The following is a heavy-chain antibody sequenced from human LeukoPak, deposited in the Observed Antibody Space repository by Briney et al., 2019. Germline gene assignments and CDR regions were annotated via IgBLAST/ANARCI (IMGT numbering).Heavy chain of an antibody. D-gene: IGHD3-10*01. CDR1: GFTFSSYG. V-gene: IGHV3-30*02. CDR3: AKGAAGMVRGVIVLYYYYYMDV. CDR2: IRYDGSNK. Sequence: GGSLRLSCAASGFTFSSYGMHWVRQAPGKGLEWVAFIRYDGSNKYYADSVKGRFTISRDNSKNTLYLQMNSLRAEDTAVYYCAKGAAGMVRGVIVLYYYYYMDVWGKGTTVTISS. J-gene: IGHJ6*03.